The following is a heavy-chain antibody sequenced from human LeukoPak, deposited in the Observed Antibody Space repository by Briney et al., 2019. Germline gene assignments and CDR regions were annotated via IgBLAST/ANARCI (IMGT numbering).Heavy chain of an antibody. CDR3: ARDRGRSYYYYNYMDV. Sequence: ASVKVSCKASGYTFTSYGISWVRQAPGQGLEWMGWISAYNGNTNYAQKIQGRVTMTTDTSTNTAYMELRSLTSDDTAVYYCARDRGRSYYYYNYMDVWGEGTTVTVSS. CDR2: ISAYNGNT. J-gene: IGHJ6*03. CDR1: GYTFTSYG. V-gene: IGHV1-18*01.